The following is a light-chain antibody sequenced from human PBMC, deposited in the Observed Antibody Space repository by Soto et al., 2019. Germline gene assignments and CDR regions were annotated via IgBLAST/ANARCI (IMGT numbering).Light chain of an antibody. CDR3: QHYNSYSEA. J-gene: IGKJ1*01. CDR2: KAS. V-gene: IGKV1-5*03. Sequence: DIQMTQSPSTLSGSVGDRVTITCRASQTISSWLAWYQQKPGKAPKLLIYKASTLKSGVPSRFSGSRSGTAFTLTISSRQPDDFATYYCQHYNSYSEAFGQGTKVELK. CDR1: QTISSW.